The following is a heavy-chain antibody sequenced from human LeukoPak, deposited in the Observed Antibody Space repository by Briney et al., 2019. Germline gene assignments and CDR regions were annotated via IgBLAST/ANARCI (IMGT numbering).Heavy chain of an antibody. V-gene: IGHV3-53*01. D-gene: IGHD2-2*01. CDR3: ARTYCSSTSCYYPYYYGMDV. Sequence: GGSLRLSCAASGFTVSSNYMSWVRQAPGKGLEWVSVIYSGGSTYYADSVKGRFTISRDNSKNTLYLQMNSLRAEDTAVYYCARTYCSSTSCYYPYYYGMDVLGQGTTVTGSS. CDR1: GFTVSSNY. CDR2: IYSGGST. J-gene: IGHJ6*02.